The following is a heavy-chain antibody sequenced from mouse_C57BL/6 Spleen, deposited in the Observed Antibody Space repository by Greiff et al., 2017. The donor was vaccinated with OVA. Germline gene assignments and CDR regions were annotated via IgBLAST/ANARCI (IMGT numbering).Heavy chain of an antibody. CDR3: AYYSPFAY. Sequence: VKLQQSGPELVKPGASVKISCKASGYAFSSSWMNWVKQRPGKGLEWIGRIYPGDGDTNYNGKFKGKATLTADKSSSTAYMQLSSLTSEDSAVYFCAYYSPFAYWGQGTLVTVSA. CDR1: GYAFSSSW. V-gene: IGHV1-82*01. D-gene: IGHD2-12*01. CDR2: IYPGDGDT. J-gene: IGHJ3*01.